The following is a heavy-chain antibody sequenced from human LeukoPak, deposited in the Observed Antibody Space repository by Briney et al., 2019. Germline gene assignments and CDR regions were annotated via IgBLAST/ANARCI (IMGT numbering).Heavy chain of an antibody. J-gene: IGHJ4*02. CDR3: ARGLFESSSSGGDY. V-gene: IGHV4-59*01. D-gene: IGHD6-6*01. CDR2: IYYSGST. CDR1: GGSISSYY. Sequence: SETLSLTSTVSGGSISSYYWSWIRQPPGKGLEWIGYIYYSGSTNYNPSLKSRVTISVDTSKNQFSLKLSSVTAADTAVYYCARGLFESSSSGGDYWGQGTLVTVSS.